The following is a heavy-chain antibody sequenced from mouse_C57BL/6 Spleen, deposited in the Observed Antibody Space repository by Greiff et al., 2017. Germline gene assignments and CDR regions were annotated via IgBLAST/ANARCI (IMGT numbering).Heavy chain of an antibody. D-gene: IGHD4-1*01. CDR2: IYPNSGST. CDR1: GYTFTSYW. J-gene: IGHJ3*01. V-gene: IGHV1-64*01. Sequence: QVQLQQPGAELVKPGASVKLSCKASGYTFTSYWMHWVKQRPGQGLEWIGMIYPNSGSTNYNEKFKSKATLTVDKSSSTAYMQLSSLTSEDSAVYYYAREGTGTGIAYWGQGTLVTVSA. CDR3: AREGTGTGIAY.